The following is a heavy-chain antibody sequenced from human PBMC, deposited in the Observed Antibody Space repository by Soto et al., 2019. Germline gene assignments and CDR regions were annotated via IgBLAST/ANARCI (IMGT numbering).Heavy chain of an antibody. CDR2: ISYDGSNK. Sequence: QVQLVESGGGVVQPGRSLRLSCAASGFTFSSYAMHWVRQAPGKGLEWVAVISYDGSNKYYADSVKGRFTISRDNSKNTLYLQMNSLRAEDTAVYYCARDGGSVAKNWGQGTLVTVSS. CDR1: GFTFSSYA. V-gene: IGHV3-30-3*01. CDR3: ARDGGSVAKN. J-gene: IGHJ4*02. D-gene: IGHD5-12*01.